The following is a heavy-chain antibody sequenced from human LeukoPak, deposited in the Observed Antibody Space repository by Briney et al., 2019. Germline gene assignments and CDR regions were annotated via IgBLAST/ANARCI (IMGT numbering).Heavy chain of an antibody. D-gene: IGHD3-22*01. CDR2: IIPIVGTA. CDR1: GGTFSSYA. V-gene: IGHV1-69*05. CDR3: ASGYDSSYFDY. Sequence: GASVKVSCKXSGGTFSSYAISWVRQAPGQGLEWMGGIIPIVGTANYAQKFQGRVTITTDESTSTAYMELSSLRSEDTAVYYCASGYDSSYFDYWGQGTLVTVSS. J-gene: IGHJ4*02.